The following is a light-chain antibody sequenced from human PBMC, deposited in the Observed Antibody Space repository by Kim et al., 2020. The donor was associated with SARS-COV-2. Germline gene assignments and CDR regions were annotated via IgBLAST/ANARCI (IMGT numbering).Light chain of an antibody. Sequence: SASEGDRVTITCRASQGIAGWLAWYQQKPGKAPELLMYAASVLRSGVPSRFRALGSGTDFSLTISSLQSDDFATYYCQQTYKFPYTFGQGTKLEI. CDR1: QGIAGW. J-gene: IGKJ2*01. CDR3: QQTYKFPYT. V-gene: IGKV1-12*01. CDR2: AAS.